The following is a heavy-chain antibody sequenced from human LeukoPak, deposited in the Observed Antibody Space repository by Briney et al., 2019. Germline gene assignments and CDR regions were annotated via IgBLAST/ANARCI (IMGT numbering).Heavy chain of an antibody. Sequence: ASVKVSCKASGYTFTSYDINWVRQATGQGLEWMGWMNPNSGNTGYAQKFQGRVTMTRNSSISTAYMELGSLRSEDTVVYYCARVYCSGGSCFYYYYGMDVWGQGTTVTVSS. V-gene: IGHV1-8*01. CDR1: GYTFTSYD. CDR3: ARVYCSGGSCFYYYYGMDV. CDR2: MNPNSGNT. D-gene: IGHD2-15*01. J-gene: IGHJ6*02.